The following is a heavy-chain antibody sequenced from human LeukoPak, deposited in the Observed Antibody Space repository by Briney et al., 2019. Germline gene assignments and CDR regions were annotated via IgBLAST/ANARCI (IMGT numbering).Heavy chain of an antibody. V-gene: IGHV1-69*13. CDR2: IIPIFGTA. J-gene: IGHJ6*03. CDR1: GGTFSSYA. Sequence: VASVKVSCKASGGTFSSYAVTWVRQAPGQGLEWMAGIIPIFGTADYAQKFQGRVTIAADESTSTAYMELSSLRSEDTAVYYCARVPYSSGGSTNYYYSYYMDVWGTGTTVTVSS. D-gene: IGHD6-19*01. CDR3: ARVPYSSGGSTNYYYSYYMDV.